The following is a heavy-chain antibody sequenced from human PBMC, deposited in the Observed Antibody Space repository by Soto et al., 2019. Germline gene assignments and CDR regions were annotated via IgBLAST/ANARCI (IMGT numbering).Heavy chain of an antibody. Sequence: QVQLLQSGAEVKKPGSSVKVSCKASGGTFSSYAISWVRQAPGQGLEWRGGIIRIFGTANYAQKLQGRVTITADESTSTAYIELRSLRSEYTAVYYCARGRGRVNVVVPDVPDYGMDVWGQGTTVTVSS. CDR3: ARGRGRVNVVVPDVPDYGMDV. D-gene: IGHD2-2*01. CDR1: GGTFSSYA. V-gene: IGHV1-69*01. CDR2: IIRIFGTA. J-gene: IGHJ6*02.